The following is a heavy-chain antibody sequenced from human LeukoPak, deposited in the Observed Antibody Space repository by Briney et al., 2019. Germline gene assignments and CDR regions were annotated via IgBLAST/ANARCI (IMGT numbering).Heavy chain of an antibody. Sequence: GGSLRLSCAASGFTFSNYAMHWVRQAPGEGLEWVAFIRYDGSNKYYADSVKGRFTISRDNSKNTLYLQMNSLRAEDTAVYYCARSYDQYYWGQGTLVTVSS. CDR2: IRYDGSNK. D-gene: IGHD3-22*01. CDR1: GFTFSNYA. J-gene: IGHJ4*02. CDR3: ARSYDQYY. V-gene: IGHV3-30*02.